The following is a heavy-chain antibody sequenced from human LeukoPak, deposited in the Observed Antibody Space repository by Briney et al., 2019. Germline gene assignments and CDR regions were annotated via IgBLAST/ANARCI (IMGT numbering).Heavy chain of an antibody. CDR3: ARGPRGVNRYFDY. V-gene: IGHV4-34*01. D-gene: IGHD3-10*01. CDR1: GGSFIGYY. Sequence: SETLSLTCAVYGGSFIGYYWSWIRQPPGKGREWVGEINNSGSTNYNPSLRSRVTISVDTSKNQFSLKLSSVTAADTAVYYCARGPRGVNRYFDYWGQGTLVTVSS. CDR2: INNSGST. J-gene: IGHJ4*02.